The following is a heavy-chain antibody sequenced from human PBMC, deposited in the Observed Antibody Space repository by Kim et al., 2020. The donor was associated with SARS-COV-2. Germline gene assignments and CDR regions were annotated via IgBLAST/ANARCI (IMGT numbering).Heavy chain of an antibody. V-gene: IGHV3-21*01. CDR2: ISSSSSYI. D-gene: IGHD3-3*01. Sequence: GGSLRLSCAASGFTFSSYSMNWVRQAPGKGLEWVSSISSSSSYIYYADSVKGRFTISRDNAKNSLYLQMNSLRAEDTAVYYCARYGTWFPGVVIGDYYYYYMDIWGKGTTGTVSS. CDR1: GFTFSSYS. J-gene: IGHJ6*03. CDR3: ARYGTWFPGVVIGDYYYYYMDI.